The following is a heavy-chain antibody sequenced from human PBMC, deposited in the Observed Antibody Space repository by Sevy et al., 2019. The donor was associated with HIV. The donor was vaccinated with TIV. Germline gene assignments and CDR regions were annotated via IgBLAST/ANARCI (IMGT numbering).Heavy chain of an antibody. CDR2: IWYDGSNK. CDR3: ARDKLVYGSGSNSFDY. V-gene: IGHV3-33*01. CDR1: GFTFSNYG. D-gene: IGHD3-10*01. Sequence: GGSLRLSCAASGFTFSNYGMHWVRQAPGKGLEWVAVIWYDGSNKYYADSVKGRFTISRDKSKNTLYLQMNSLRAEDTAVYYCARDKLVYGSGSNSFDYWGQGTLVTVSS. J-gene: IGHJ4*02.